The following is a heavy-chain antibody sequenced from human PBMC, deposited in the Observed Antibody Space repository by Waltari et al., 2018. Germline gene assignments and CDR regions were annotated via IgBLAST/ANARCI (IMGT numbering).Heavy chain of an antibody. D-gene: IGHD4-17*01. J-gene: IGHJ4*02. V-gene: IGHV4-4*02. CDR1: GGSISSSIW. Sequence: QVQLQESGPGLVKPSGTLSLTCAVPGGSISSSIWWSWVRPPPGKGLEWIGEIYHSGSTNYNPSLKSRVTISVDKSKNQFSLKLSSVTAADTAVYYCARDLLNDYGDQGTGYWGQGTLVTVSS. CDR2: IYHSGST. CDR3: ARDLLNDYGDQGTGY.